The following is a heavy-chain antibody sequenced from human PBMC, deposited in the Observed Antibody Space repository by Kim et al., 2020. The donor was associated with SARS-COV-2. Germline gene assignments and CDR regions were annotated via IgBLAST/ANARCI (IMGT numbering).Heavy chain of an antibody. J-gene: IGHJ4*02. CDR2: INPSGGNT. V-gene: IGHV1-46*01. CDR1: GYTFTNYH. CDR3: ARVQQLVFDY. Sequence: ASVKVSCKTSGYTFTNYHIHWVRQAPGQGLEYMGIINPSGGNTIYAQKFKGRVTMTRDTSTATVYMELSSLTFDDAAVYYCARVQQLVFDYWGQGTLVTVSS. D-gene: IGHD6-13*01.